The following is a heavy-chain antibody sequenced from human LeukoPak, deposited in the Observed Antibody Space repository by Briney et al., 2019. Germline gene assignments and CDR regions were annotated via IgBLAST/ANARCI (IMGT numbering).Heavy chain of an antibody. J-gene: IGHJ4*02. CDR2: VYRSGST. CDR1: GYSISSGYH. Sequence: PSETLSLTCVVSGYSISSGYHWVWIRQPPGEGLEWIGSVYRSGSTYYNPSLKSRVTISVDTSKNQISLKVRSVTAADTAVYYCARENWVFDYWGQGILVTVSS. V-gene: IGHV4-38-2*02. CDR3: ARENWVFDY. D-gene: IGHD7-27*01.